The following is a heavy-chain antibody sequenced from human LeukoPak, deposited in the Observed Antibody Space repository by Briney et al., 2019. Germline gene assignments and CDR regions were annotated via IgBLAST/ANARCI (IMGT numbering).Heavy chain of an antibody. D-gene: IGHD3-22*01. CDR3: TGPDTYYYDNTGLLFAFHI. CDR1: GGTFSNYA. Sequence: SVKVSCKASGGTFSNYAISWVRQAPGQGLEWMGRIIPIVGITNYPQKVRGRVTITADKFTSTAYMELSSPRSEDTAVYYCTGPDTYYYDNTGLLFAFHIWGQGTMVTVSS. CDR2: IIPIVGIT. V-gene: IGHV1-69*04. J-gene: IGHJ3*02.